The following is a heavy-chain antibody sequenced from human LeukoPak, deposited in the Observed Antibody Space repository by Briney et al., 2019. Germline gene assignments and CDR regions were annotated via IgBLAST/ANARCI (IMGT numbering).Heavy chain of an antibody. CDR2: INPNSGGT. V-gene: IGHV1-2*02. D-gene: IGHD2-8*01. CDR1: GYTFTGYY. J-gene: IGHJ4*02. CDR3: ARNLPIVLMVFDY. Sequence: ASVKVSCKASGYTFTGYYMHWVRQAPGQGLEWMGWINPNSGGTNYAQKFQGRVTMTRDMSISTAYMELSRLRSDDTAVYYCARNLPIVLMVFDYWGQGTLVTVSS.